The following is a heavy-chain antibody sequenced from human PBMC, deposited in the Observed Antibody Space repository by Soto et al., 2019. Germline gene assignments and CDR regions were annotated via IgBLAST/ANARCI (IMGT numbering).Heavy chain of an antibody. CDR1: GGTFSTNA. CDR2: IIPISGTT. J-gene: IGHJ6*02. CDR3: ATPWPKSDGPNYYYGMDV. Sequence: QVQLVQSGAEEKRPGSSVKVSCKASGGTFSTNAISWVRQAPGQGLEWMGNIIPISGTTNYAQRYQGRVTITADNSTSSAYMELSSLTSEDTAVYFCATPWPKSDGPNYYYGMDVWGQGTTVTVSS. V-gene: IGHV1-69*06.